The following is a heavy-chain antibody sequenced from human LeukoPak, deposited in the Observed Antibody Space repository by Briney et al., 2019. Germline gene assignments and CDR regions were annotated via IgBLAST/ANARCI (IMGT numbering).Heavy chain of an antibody. J-gene: IGHJ3*02. Sequence: GGSLRLSCAASGFTFRGYAMHWVRQAPGKGLEWAAVISYDGSKKYYADSVTGRFTVSRDNSNNTLYLQVNSLSTEDTAVYYCARAGTANDGFDMWGQGTMVTVSS. CDR3: ARAGTANDGFDM. V-gene: IGHV3-30*04. D-gene: IGHD2-21*02. CDR1: GFTFRGYA. CDR2: ISYDGSKK.